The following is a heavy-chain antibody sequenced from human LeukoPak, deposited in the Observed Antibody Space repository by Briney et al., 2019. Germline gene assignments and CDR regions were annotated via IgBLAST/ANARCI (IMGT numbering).Heavy chain of an antibody. CDR1: GFTFSSYW. CDR2: INIDGTST. Sequence: GGSLRLSCAASGFTFSSYWMHWVRQDPSKGLVWVSRINIDGTSTAYADSVKGRFTVSRDNAKNTLYLQMDSLRAEDTAVYYCAREDGDGYNSDYWGQGTLVTVSS. V-gene: IGHV3-74*01. J-gene: IGHJ4*02. D-gene: IGHD5-24*01. CDR3: AREDGDGYNSDY.